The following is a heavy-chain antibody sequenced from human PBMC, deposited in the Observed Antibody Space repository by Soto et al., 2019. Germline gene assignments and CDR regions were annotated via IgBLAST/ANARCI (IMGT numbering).Heavy chain of an antibody. J-gene: IGHJ4*02. CDR3: ARDHPNDYGDYAYFDY. CDR2: IIPILGTA. Sequence: SEKVSCKASGGTFSSYAISWVRQAPGQGLEWMGGIIPILGTANYAQKFQGRVTITADESTSTAYMELSSLRSEDTAVYYCARDHPNDYGDYAYFDYWGQGTLVTVSS. D-gene: IGHD4-17*01. V-gene: IGHV1-69*13. CDR1: GGTFSSYA.